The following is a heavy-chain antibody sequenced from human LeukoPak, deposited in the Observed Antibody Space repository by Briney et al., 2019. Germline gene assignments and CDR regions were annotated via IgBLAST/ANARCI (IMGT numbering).Heavy chain of an antibody. Sequence: GRSLRLSCAASGFTFSSYGMHWVCQGPGKGLEWVAVISYDGSNKSYADSAKGRFTISRDNSKNTLYLQMNSLRAEDTGGYFCAKDRGDWRGLDYWGQGTLVTVSS. CDR3: AKDRGDWRGLDY. D-gene: IGHD2-21*01. J-gene: IGHJ4*02. CDR1: GFTFSSYG. CDR2: ISYDGSNK. V-gene: IGHV3-30*18.